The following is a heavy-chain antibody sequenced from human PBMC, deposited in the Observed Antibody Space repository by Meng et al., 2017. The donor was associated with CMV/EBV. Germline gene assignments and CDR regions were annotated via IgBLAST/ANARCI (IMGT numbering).Heavy chain of an antibody. J-gene: IGHJ6*02. V-gene: IGHV3-33*01. CDR2: IWYDGSNK. CDR1: GFTFSSYG. D-gene: IGHD6-19*01. CDR3: ARDLKAVAGTPYYYDYAMDL. Sequence: GESLKISCAASGFTFSSYGMHWVRQAPGKGLEWVAVIWYDGSNKYYADSVKGRFTISRDNARKSVFLEINNLRDEDTAVYYCARDLKAVAGTPYYYDYAMDLWGQGTTVTVSS.